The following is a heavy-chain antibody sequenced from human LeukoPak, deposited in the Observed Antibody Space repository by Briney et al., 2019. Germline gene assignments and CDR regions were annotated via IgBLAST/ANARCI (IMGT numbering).Heavy chain of an antibody. Sequence: GGSLRLSCAASGFTFSSYAMSWVRQAPGKGLEWVSGITSSSTIYYADSVKGRFTISRDNAKNSLYLQMNSLRAEDTAVYYCARPRDGYNLVAFDIWGQGTMVSVSS. CDR2: ITSSSTI. D-gene: IGHD5-24*01. J-gene: IGHJ3*02. CDR3: ARPRDGYNLVAFDI. CDR1: GFTFSSYA. V-gene: IGHV3-69-1*01.